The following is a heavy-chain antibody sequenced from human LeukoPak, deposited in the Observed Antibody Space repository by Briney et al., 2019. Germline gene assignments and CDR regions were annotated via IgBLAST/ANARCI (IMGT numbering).Heavy chain of an antibody. CDR1: GGSISNSNYY. CDR2: IYYNGAT. Sequence: SETLSLTCTVSGGSISNSNYYWGWVRQPPGKGLEWIGTIYYNGATQYNPSLKSRVAICVDTSKNQFSLRLTSVTATDAAMYYCAKELCIPALADTGDYWGQRTPVTVSS. J-gene: IGHJ4*02. D-gene: IGHD6-19*01. V-gene: IGHV4-39*01. CDR3: AKELCIPALADTGDY.